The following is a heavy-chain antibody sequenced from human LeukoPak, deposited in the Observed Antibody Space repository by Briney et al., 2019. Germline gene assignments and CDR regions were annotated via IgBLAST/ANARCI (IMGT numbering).Heavy chain of an antibody. CDR2: TRNKANSYTT. J-gene: IGHJ6*03. D-gene: IGHD6-19*01. V-gene: IGHV3-72*01. CDR3: ARASSTQSPLREQWLVLYYYYYMDV. Sequence: GGSLRLSCTASGFTFGEYAMSWFRQAPGKGLEWVGRTRNKANSYTTEYAASVKGRFTISRDDSKNSLYLQMNSLKTEDTAVYYCARASSTQSPLREQWLVLYYYYYMDVWGKGTTVTVSS. CDR1: GFTFGEYA.